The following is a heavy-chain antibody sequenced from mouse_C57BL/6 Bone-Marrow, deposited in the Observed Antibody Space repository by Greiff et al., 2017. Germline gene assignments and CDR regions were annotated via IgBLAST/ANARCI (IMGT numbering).Heavy chain of an antibody. CDR1: GFTFSDYY. Sequence: DVKLVESGGGLVQPGGSLKLSCAASGFTFSDYYMYWVRQTPEKRLEWVAYISNGGGSTYYPDTVKGRFTISRDNAKNTLYLQMSRLKSEDTAMYYCARRGAYAIGGMDYWGQGTSVTVSS. D-gene: IGHD6-5*01. J-gene: IGHJ4*01. V-gene: IGHV5-12*01. CDR2: ISNGGGST. CDR3: ARRGAYAIGGMDY.